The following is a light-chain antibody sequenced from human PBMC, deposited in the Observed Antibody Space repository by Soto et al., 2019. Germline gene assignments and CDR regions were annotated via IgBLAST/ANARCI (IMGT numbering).Light chain of an antibody. Sequence: LTQSPGSLSLTPGHRATLSCRASQSVSSSYLAWYQQKPGQAPRLLIYGASSRATGIPDRFSGSGSGTEFTLTISSLQPEDFATYYCQQYDSYPLTSAGRAKVDI. CDR2: GAS. CDR3: QQYDSYPLT. J-gene: IGKJ4*01. V-gene: IGKV3-20*01. CDR1: QSVSSSY.